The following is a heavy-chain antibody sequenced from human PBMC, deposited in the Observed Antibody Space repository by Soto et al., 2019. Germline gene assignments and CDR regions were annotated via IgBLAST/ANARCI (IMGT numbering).Heavy chain of an antibody. D-gene: IGHD3-10*01. CDR3: ASLVLWFGNNWFDP. J-gene: IGHJ5*02. V-gene: IGHV3-21*01. CDR2: ISSSSSYI. CDR1: GFTFSSYS. Sequence: EVQLVESGGGLVKPGGSLRLSCAASGFTFSSYSMNWVRQAPGKGLEWVSSISSSSSYIYYADSVKGRFTISRDNAKNSLYLQMNSLRAEDTAMYYCASLVLWFGNNWFDPWGQGTLVTVSS.